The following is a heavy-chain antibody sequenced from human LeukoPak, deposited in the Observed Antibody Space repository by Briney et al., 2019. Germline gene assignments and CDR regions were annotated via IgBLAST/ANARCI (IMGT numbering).Heavy chain of an antibody. V-gene: IGHV3-21*01. J-gene: IGHJ6*04. Sequence: GGSLRLSCAASGFTFSSYSMNWVRQAPGKGLEWVSSISSSSSYIYYADSVKGRFTISRDNAKNSLYLQMNSLRAEDTAVYYCARDWGGYGSGSYYNPISMDVWGKGTTVTVSS. CDR1: GFTFSSYS. CDR2: ISSSSSYI. CDR3: ARDWGGYGSGSYYNPISMDV. D-gene: IGHD3-10*01.